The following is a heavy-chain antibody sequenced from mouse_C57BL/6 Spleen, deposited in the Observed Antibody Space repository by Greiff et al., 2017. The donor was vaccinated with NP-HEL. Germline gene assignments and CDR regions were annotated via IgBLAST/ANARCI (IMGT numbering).Heavy chain of an antibody. CDR2: LDPSDSYT. V-gene: IGHV1-69*01. CDR1: GYTFTSYW. D-gene: IGHD1-1*01. Sequence: QVQLQQPGAELVMPGASVKLSCKASGYTFTSYWMHWVKQRPGHGLEWIGELDPSDSYTNYNQKFKGKSTLTVDKSSSTAYMQLSSLTSEDSAVYYCARGPITTVVDYWGQGTTLTVSS. CDR3: ARGPITTVVDY. J-gene: IGHJ2*01.